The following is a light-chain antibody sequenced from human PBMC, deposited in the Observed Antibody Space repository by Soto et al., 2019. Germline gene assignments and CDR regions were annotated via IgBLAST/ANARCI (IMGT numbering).Light chain of an antibody. CDR2: GAS. J-gene: IGKJ2*01. Sequence: EIGLTQSPGTLSLSPGERATLSCRASQSVSSSYLAWYQQKPGQAPRLLIYGASTRATAIPDRFSASGSGTDFILTISSLEPEDFAVYYCQQYVHSPFTFGLGTKLEI. CDR1: QSVSSSY. CDR3: QQYVHSPFT. V-gene: IGKV3-20*01.